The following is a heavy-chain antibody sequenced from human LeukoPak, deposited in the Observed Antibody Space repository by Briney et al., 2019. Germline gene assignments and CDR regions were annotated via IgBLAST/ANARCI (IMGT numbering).Heavy chain of an antibody. J-gene: IGHJ4*02. V-gene: IGHV3-23*01. CDR1: GFTFSSYG. CDR2: ISDSGGST. D-gene: IGHD6-13*01. Sequence: GGSLRLSCSASGFTFSSYGMGWVRQAPGKGLEWVSAISDSGGSTYYADSVKGRFTISRDNSKNTVSLQMNTLRAEDTAVYYCAKDRPSTSWYQGFCDYWGQGTLVTVSS. CDR3: AKDRPSTSWYQGFCDY.